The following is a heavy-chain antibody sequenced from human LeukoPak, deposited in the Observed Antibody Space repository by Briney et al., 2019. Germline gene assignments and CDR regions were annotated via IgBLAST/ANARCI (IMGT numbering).Heavy chain of an antibody. CDR3: AAGGGAARLYYFDY. Sequence: GGSLRLSCAASGFTFSSYGMHWVRQAPGKGLEWVAFIRYDGSNKYYADSVKGRFTISRDNSKNTLYLQMNSLRAEDTAVYYCAAGGGAARLYYFDYWGQGTLVTVSS. D-gene: IGHD6-6*01. V-gene: IGHV3-30*02. CDR2: IRYDGSNK. CDR1: GFTFSSYG. J-gene: IGHJ4*02.